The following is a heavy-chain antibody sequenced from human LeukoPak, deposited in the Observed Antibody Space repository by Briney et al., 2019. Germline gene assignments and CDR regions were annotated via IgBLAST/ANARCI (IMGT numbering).Heavy chain of an antibody. V-gene: IGHV3-21*01. CDR1: GFTFSSYS. CDR2: ISSSSSYI. CDR3: ARDLGNYYDSSGPEGY. J-gene: IGHJ4*02. D-gene: IGHD3-22*01. Sequence: GGSLRLSCGASGFTFSSYSMNWVRQAPGKGLEWVSSISSSSSYIYYADSVKGRFTISRDNAKNSLYLQMNSLRAEDTAVYYCARDLGNYYDSSGPEGYWGQGTLVTVSS.